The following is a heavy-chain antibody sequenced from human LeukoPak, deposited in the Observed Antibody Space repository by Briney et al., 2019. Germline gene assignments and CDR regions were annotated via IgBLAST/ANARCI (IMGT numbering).Heavy chain of an antibody. D-gene: IGHD1-26*01. V-gene: IGHV4-4*07. CDR2: IFSSGNT. CDR3: ARGHRIVGAFGFDQ. CDR1: GGSLSLYY. J-gene: IGHJ4*02. Sequence: SETLSLTCSVSGGSLSLYYWNWIRQPAGKPLEWIGRIFSSGNTNYNPSLKSRVTMSVDTSKNEISLNLNSVTAADTAVYFCARGHRIVGAFGFDQWGQGTQVTVSS.